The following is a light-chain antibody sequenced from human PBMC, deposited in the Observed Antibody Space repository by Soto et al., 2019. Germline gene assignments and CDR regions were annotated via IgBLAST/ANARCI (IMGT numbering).Light chain of an antibody. CDR2: AAS. CDR1: QGISND. CDR3: QRYNRAPFT. V-gene: IGKV1-27*01. J-gene: IGKJ3*01. Sequence: DIQMTQSPSSLSASVRDRVTITCRASQGISNDLAWYQQKPGKVPTLLIYAASTLQSGVPSRFSGSGSGTDFTLTISSLQPEDVATYYCQRYNRAPFTFGPGTKVDIK.